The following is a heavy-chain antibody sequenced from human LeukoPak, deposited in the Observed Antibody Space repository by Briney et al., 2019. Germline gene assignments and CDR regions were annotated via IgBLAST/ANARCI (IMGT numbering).Heavy chain of an antibody. V-gene: IGHV1-2*02. Sequence: GASVKVSCKASGYTFTGYYMHWVRQAPGQGLEWMGWINPNSGGTNYAQKFQGRVTMTRDTSISTAYMELSRLRSDDTAVYYCARVGSGYSGYWDYFDYWGQGTLVTVSS. D-gene: IGHD5-12*01. CDR3: ARVGSGYSGYWDYFDY. J-gene: IGHJ4*02. CDR2: INPNSGGT. CDR1: GYTFTGYY.